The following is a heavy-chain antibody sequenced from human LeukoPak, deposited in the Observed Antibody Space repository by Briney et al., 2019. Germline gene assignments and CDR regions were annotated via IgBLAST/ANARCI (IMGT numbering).Heavy chain of an antibody. D-gene: IGHD6-19*01. CDR2: ISGDDSIA. J-gene: IGHJ4*02. Sequence: PGGSLRLSCAASGFTFDDYAMHWVRQAPGKGLESVSLISGDDSIAYYGDSVRGRFTISRDNSKKFLYLQMNSLRTEDTALYYCARDHTGGWYYFDNWGQGTLVSVSS. CDR3: ARDHTGGWYYFDN. CDR1: GFTFDDYA. V-gene: IGHV3-43*02.